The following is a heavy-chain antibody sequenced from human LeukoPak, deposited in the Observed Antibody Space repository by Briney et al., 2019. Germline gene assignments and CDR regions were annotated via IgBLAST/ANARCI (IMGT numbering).Heavy chain of an antibody. J-gene: IGHJ4*02. D-gene: IGHD3-16*01. CDR3: ARDSRGHDY. V-gene: IGHV3-53*05. CDR2: IYSGGST. Sequence: WGGSGVKGNSEYMGGRRHAKEKGLEWVSVIYSGGSTYYADSVKGRFTISRDNSKNTLYLQMNSLRAEDTAVYYCARDSRGHDYWGQGTLVTVSS. CDR1: GVKGNSEY.